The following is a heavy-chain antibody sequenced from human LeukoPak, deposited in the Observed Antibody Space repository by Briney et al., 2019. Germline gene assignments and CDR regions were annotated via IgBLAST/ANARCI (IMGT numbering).Heavy chain of an antibody. CDR1: GFTFSDYY. D-gene: IGHD6-13*01. Sequence: PGGSLRLSRAASGFTFSDYYMSWIRQAPGKGLEWVSYISSSGSTIYYADSVKGRFTISRDNAKNSLYLQMNSLGAEDTAVYYCARILYSSSWIYWGQGTLVTVSS. CDR3: ARILYSSSWIY. J-gene: IGHJ4*02. CDR2: ISSSGSTI. V-gene: IGHV3-11*04.